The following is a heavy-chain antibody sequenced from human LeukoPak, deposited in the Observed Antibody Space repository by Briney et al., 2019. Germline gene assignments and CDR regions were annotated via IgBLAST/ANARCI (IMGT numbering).Heavy chain of an antibody. D-gene: IGHD6-13*01. J-gene: IGHJ4*02. Sequence: SETLSLTCAVSGGSISSGGYSWSWIRQPPGKGLEWIGYIYHSGSTYYNPSLKSRVTISVDKSKNQFSLKLSSVAAADTAVYYCARDREAAAGNYFDYWGQGTLVTVSS. CDR3: ARDREAAAGNYFDY. V-gene: IGHV4-30-2*01. CDR2: IYHSGST. CDR1: GGSISSGGYS.